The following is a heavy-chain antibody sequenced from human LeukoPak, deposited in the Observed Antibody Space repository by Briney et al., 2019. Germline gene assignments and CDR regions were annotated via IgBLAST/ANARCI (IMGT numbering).Heavy chain of an antibody. V-gene: IGHV7-4-1*02. CDR2: INTNTGNP. Sequence: ASVKVSCKASGYTFTSYGISWVRQAPGQGLEWMGWINTNTGNPTYAQGFTGRFVFSLDTSVSTAYLQISSLKAEDTAVYYCARDRTWHSSSSPGYWGQGTLVTVSS. D-gene: IGHD6-6*01. CDR1: GYTFTSYG. CDR3: ARDRTWHSSSSPGY. J-gene: IGHJ4*02.